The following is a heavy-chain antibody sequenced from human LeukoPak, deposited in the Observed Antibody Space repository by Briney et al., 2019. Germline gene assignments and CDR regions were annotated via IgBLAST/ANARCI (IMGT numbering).Heavy chain of an antibody. CDR1: GFIFSDYA. Sequence: GGSLRLSCAASGFIFSDYAMSWVRQAPGKGLEWVSGIDVSGGSTNYADSVKGRFTISRDNSKNTLFLQMNSLRAEDTAIYYCARDRGSGRSDYWGQGTLVTVSS. J-gene: IGHJ4*02. V-gene: IGHV3-23*01. CDR2: IDVSGGST. D-gene: IGHD3-10*01. CDR3: ARDRGSGRSDY.